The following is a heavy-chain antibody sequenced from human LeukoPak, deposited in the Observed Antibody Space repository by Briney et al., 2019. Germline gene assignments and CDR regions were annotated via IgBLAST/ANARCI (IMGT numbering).Heavy chain of an antibody. D-gene: IGHD6-13*01. Sequence: GGSLRLSCAASGFTFSSYAMSWVRQAPGKGREWVSAVSGSGGSTYYADCVKGRFTISRDNSKNTLYLQMNGLRAEDTAVYYCAKESGSSWRDNNWFDPWGQGTLLIVSS. CDR2: VSGSGGST. CDR3: AKESGSSWRDNNWFDP. J-gene: IGHJ5*02. CDR1: GFTFSSYA. V-gene: IGHV3-23*01.